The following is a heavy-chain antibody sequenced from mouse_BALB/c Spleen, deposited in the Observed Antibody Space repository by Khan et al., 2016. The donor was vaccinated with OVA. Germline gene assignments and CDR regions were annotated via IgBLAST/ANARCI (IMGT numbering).Heavy chain of an antibody. CDR1: GYTFTNYG. CDR2: IYTYTGEP. Sequence: QIQLVQSGPDLKKPGETVKISCKASGYTFTNYGINWVKQAPGKGLKWMGWIYTYTGEPTYADDFKGRFAFSLETSARTAYLQINNLKNEDTATYFCERGGRRAMDYWGPGTSVTVSS. D-gene: IGHD3-3*01. CDR3: ERGGRRAMDY. V-gene: IGHV9-3-1*01. J-gene: IGHJ4*01.